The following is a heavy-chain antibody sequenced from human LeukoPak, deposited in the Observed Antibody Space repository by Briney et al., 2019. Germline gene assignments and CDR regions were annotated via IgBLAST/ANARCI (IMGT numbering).Heavy chain of an antibody. CDR1: GGSISSYY. Sequence: KPSETLSLTCTVSGGSISSYYWSWIRQPPGKGLEWIGEINHSGSTNYNPSLKSRVTISVDTSKNQFSLKLKSVTAADTAVYYCARGPGTEWLLANWFDPWGQGTLVTVSS. CDR2: INHSGST. J-gene: IGHJ5*02. V-gene: IGHV4-34*01. D-gene: IGHD3-3*01. CDR3: ARGPGTEWLLANWFDP.